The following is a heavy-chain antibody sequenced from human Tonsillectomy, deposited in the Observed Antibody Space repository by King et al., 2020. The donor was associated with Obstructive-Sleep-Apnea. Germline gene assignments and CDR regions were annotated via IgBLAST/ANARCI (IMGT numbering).Heavy chain of an antibody. J-gene: IGHJ4*02. CDR2: IRYDGNYK. CDR1: GFTFTNYG. D-gene: IGHD1-26*01. Sequence: VQLVESGGGVVQPGRSLRLSCATSGFTFTNYGIHWVRQAPGTGLEWVAAIRYDGNYKYYAESGKGRSTISRDNSKNTLYLQMNSLRAEDTAVYYCAREGDSGNDSPPGDYWGQGTLVTVSS. CDR3: AREGDSGNDSPPGDY. V-gene: IGHV3-33*01.